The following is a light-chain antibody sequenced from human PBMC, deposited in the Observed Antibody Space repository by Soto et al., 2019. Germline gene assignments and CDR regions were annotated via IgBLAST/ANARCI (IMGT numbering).Light chain of an antibody. V-gene: IGLV2-14*01. J-gene: IGLJ1*01. CDR1: SSDVGGYNY. CDR2: EVS. Sequence: QSVLTQPASVSGSPGQSITISCTGTSSDVGGYNYVSWYQQHPGKAPKLMIYEVSNRPSGVPDRFSGSKSGTSASLAISGLRSEDEADYYCATWDDSLNGHYVFGTGTKLTVL. CDR3: ATWDDSLNGHYV.